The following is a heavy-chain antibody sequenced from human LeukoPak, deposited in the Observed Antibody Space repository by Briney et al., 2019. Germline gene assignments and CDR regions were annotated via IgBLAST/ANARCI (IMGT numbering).Heavy chain of an antibody. CDR3: AKESIPQNSGWCFDL. V-gene: IGHV3-30*18. Sequence: GGSLRLSCAASGFTFSSHGMQWVRQAPGRGLEWVAVISFDGSARHYADAVEGRFTLSRDNPGDTLYLQMNSLRAEDTAVYYCAKESIPQNSGWCFDLWGRGTLVTVSS. D-gene: IGHD1-26*01. J-gene: IGHJ2*01. CDR1: GFTFSSHG. CDR2: ISFDGSAR.